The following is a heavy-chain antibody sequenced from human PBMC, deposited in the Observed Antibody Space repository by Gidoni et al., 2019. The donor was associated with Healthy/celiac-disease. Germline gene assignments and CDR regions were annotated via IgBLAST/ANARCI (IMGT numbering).Heavy chain of an antibody. CDR2: IYSGGST. Sequence: EVPLVETGGGLIQPGGSLRLSCAASGFTVSSNYMSWVRQAPGKGLEWVSVIYSGGSTYYADSVKGRFTISRDNSKNTLYLQMNSLRAEDTAVYYCAREGQQLALDYWGQGTLVTVSS. CDR3: AREGQQLALDY. CDR1: GFTVSSNY. V-gene: IGHV3-53*02. J-gene: IGHJ4*02. D-gene: IGHD6-13*01.